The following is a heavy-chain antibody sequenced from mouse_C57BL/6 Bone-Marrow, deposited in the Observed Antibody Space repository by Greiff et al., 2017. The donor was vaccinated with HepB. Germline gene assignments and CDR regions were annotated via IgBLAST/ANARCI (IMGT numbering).Heavy chain of an antibody. D-gene: IGHD1-3*01. CDR2: IDPDTGGT. V-gene: IGHV1-15*01. CDR1: GYTFTDYE. J-gene: IGHJ3*01. CDR3: KTSGPPWFAY. Sequence: QVQLQQSGAELVRPGASVTLSCKASGYTFTDYEMHWVKQTPVHGLEWIGAIDPDTGGTAYNQKFKGKAILTADKSSSTAYMELRSLTSEDSAVYYWKTSGPPWFAYWGQGTLVTVSA.